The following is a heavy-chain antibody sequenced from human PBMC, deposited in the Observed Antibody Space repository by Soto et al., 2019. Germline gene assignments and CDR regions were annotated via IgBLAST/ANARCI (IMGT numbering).Heavy chain of an antibody. Sequence: QVQLQESGPGLVKPSQTLSLTCTVSGGSISSGGYYWSWIRQHPGKGLEWIGYIYYSGSTYYNPSLQSRVTISVDTSKNQFSLKLSSVTAADTAVYDCARDSSGYYAFDIWGQGTMVTVSS. CDR3: ARDSSGYYAFDI. CDR2: IYYSGST. D-gene: IGHD3-22*01. J-gene: IGHJ3*02. CDR1: GGSISSGGYY. V-gene: IGHV4-31*03.